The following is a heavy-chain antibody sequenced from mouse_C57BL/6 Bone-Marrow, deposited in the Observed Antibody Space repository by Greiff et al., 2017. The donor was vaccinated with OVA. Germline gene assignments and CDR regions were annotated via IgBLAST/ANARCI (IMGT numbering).Heavy chain of an antibody. CDR1: GFTFNTYA. Sequence: EVKVVESGGGLVQPKGSLKLSCAASGFTFNTYAMHWVRQAPGKGLEWVARIRSKSSNYATYYADSVKDRFTISRDDSQSMLYLQMNNLKTEDTAMYYCVRGGIYYYGSSRYYAMDYWGQGTSVTVSS. V-gene: IGHV10-3*01. J-gene: IGHJ4*01. CDR2: IRSKSSNYAT. CDR3: VRGGIYYYGSSRYYAMDY. D-gene: IGHD1-1*01.